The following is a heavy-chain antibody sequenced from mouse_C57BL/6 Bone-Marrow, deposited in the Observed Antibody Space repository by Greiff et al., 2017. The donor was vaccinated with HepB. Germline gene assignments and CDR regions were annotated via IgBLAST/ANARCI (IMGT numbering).Heavy chain of an antibody. CDR3: TLDSSGGLAY. J-gene: IGHJ3*01. V-gene: IGHV1-47*01. CDR1: GYTFTTYP. D-gene: IGHD3-2*02. CDR2: FHPYNDDT. Sequence: QVQLQQSGAELVKPGASVKMSCKASGYTFTTYPIEWMKQNHGKSLEWIGNFHPYNDDTKYNEKFKGKAILTADKSSSTAYMELRSLTSEDSAVYYCTLDSSGGLAYWGQGTLVTVSA.